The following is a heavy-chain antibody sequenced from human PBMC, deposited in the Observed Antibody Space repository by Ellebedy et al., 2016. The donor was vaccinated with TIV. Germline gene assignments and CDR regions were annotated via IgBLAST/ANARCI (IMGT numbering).Heavy chain of an antibody. CDR1: GGSISSGGYY. CDR2: IYYSGST. CDR3: ASGEFVGLASLDY. V-gene: IGHV4-61*08. J-gene: IGHJ4*02. D-gene: IGHD3-10*01. Sequence: MPSETLSLTCTVSGGSISSGGYYWSWIRQHPGKGLEWIGYIYYSGSTNYNPSLKSRVTISVDTSKNQFSLKLSSVTAADTAVYYCASGEFVGLASLDYWGQGTLVTVSS.